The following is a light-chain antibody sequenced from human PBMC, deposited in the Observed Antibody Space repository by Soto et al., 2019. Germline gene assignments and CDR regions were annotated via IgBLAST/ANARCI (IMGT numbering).Light chain of an antibody. V-gene: IGKV1-9*01. CDR2: AAS. Sequence: DIQLTQSPSFLSASVGDRVTITCRASQGISSYLAWYQQKPGKAPKLLIYAASTLQSGGPSRFSGSGSGTEFTLTISSLQPEDFVTYYCQQLNSYPVTFGPGTKVDIK. CDR1: QGISSY. CDR3: QQLNSYPVT. J-gene: IGKJ3*01.